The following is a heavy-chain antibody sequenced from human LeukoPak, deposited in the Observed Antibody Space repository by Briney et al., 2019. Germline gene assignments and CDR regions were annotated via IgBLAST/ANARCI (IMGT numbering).Heavy chain of an antibody. CDR3: ARGWRFGGNFDY. Sequence: SETLPLTCTVSGGSISSYYWSWIRQPPGKGLEWIGYIYYSGSTNYNPSLKSRVTISVDTSKNQFSLKLSSVTAADTAVYYCARGWRFGGNFDYWGQGTLVTVSS. V-gene: IGHV4-59*01. D-gene: IGHD3-10*01. J-gene: IGHJ4*02. CDR1: GGSISSYY. CDR2: IYYSGST.